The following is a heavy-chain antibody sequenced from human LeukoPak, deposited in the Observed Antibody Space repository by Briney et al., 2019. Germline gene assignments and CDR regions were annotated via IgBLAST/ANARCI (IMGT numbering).Heavy chain of an antibody. J-gene: IGHJ5*02. D-gene: IGHD2-21*02. CDR1: GGTSSSYT. CDR3: ARETVNWFDP. Sequence: GASVKVSCKASGGTSSSYTISWVRQAPGQGLEWMGRIIPILGIANYAQKFQGRVTITADKSTSTAYMELGSLRSEDTAVYYCARETVNWFDPWGQGTLVTVSS. CDR2: IIPILGIA. V-gene: IGHV1-69*04.